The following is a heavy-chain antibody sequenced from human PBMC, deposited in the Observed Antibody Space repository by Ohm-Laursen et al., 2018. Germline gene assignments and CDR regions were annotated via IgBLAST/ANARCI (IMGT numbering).Heavy chain of an antibody. CDR3: ATEGLPGAFDY. CDR2: INYSGST. D-gene: IGHD7-27*01. CDR1: GGSISSDY. Sequence: GTLSLTCAVSGGSISSDYWSWIRQPPGKGLEWIGYINYSGSTNYNPSLKSRVTISVDTSKNQFSLKLSSVTAADTAVYYCATEGLPGAFDYWGQGTLVTVSS. J-gene: IGHJ4*02. V-gene: IGHV4-59*01.